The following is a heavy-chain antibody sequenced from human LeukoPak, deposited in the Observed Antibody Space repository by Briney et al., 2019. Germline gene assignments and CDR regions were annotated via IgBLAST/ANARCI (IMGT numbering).Heavy chain of an antibody. CDR3: ATRGYSYGRSYYYGMDV. CDR1: GFTFSDYY. D-gene: IGHD5-18*01. J-gene: IGHJ6*02. CDR2: ISGSGGST. V-gene: IGHV3-23*01. Sequence: GGSLRLSCAASGFTFSDYYMSWIRQAPGKGLEWVSAISGSGGSTYYADSVKGRFTISRHNSKNTLYLQMNSLRAEDTAVYYCATRGYSYGRSYYYGMDVWGQGTTVTVSS.